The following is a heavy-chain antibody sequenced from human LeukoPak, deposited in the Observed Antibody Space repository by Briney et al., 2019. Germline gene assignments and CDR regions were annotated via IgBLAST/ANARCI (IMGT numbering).Heavy chain of an antibody. D-gene: IGHD3-10*01. V-gene: IGHV3-15*01. CDR1: GFTFSNAW. Sequence: GGSLRLSCAASGFTFSNAWVTWVRQAPGKGLEWVGRIKSRSDAGTTDYAAPVKGRFTISRDDSKNTLYLQMNSLKTEDTAVYYCTTDLGITMIRGVFVFWGQGTLVTVSS. CDR2: IKSRSDAGTT. CDR3: TTDLGITMIRGVFVF. J-gene: IGHJ4*02.